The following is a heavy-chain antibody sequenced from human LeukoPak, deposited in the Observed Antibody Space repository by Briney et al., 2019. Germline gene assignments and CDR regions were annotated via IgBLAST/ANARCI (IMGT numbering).Heavy chain of an antibody. D-gene: IGHD1-26*01. V-gene: IGHV1-8*03. Sequence: ASVKVSCKASGYTFTSYDINWVRQATGQGLEWMGWMNPNSGNTGYAQKFQGRVTITRNTSISTAYVELSSLRSEDTAVYYCARDVGATSALDYWGQGTLVTVSS. CDR1: GYTFTSYD. CDR2: MNPNSGNT. J-gene: IGHJ4*02. CDR3: ARDVGATSALDY.